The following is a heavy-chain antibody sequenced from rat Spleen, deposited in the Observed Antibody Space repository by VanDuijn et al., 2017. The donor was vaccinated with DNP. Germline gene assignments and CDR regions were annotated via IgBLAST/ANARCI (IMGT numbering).Heavy chain of an antibody. J-gene: IGHJ2*01. CDR1: GFTFSNYG. CDR2: ISPSGGST. V-gene: IGHV5-19*01. D-gene: IGHD1-11*01. CDR3: ATLTTEGIPY. Sequence: EVQLVESGGGLVQSGRSLKVSCAASGFTFSNYGMHWIRQAPTKGLEWVASISPSGGSTYYRDSVKGRFTISRDNAKSTLYLQMDSLRSEDTATYYCATLTTEGIPYWGQGVMVTVSS.